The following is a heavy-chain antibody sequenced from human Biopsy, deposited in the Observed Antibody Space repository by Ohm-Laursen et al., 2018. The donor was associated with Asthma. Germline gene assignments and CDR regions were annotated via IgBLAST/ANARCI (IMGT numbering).Heavy chain of an antibody. CDR1: GYFLSKMA. CDR2: LIPVLGTP. Sequence: SSVKVSCKLSGYFLSKMAMHWVRQAPGQGLEWMGGLIPVLGTPDHAQMFEGRVTITADESTSTAYMELSSLRSEDTAVYYCARGYSGTDRIVYYYSGLEVWGQGTTVTVSS. D-gene: IGHD5-12*01. J-gene: IGHJ6*02. V-gene: IGHV1-69*01. CDR3: ARGYSGTDRIVYYYSGLEV.